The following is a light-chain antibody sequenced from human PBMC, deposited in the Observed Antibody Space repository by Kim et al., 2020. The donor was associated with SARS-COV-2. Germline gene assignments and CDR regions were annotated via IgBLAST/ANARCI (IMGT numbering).Light chain of an antibody. CDR3: QVWDTPSDHFV. CDR1: NIGSKS. CDR2: DDS. V-gene: IGLV3-21*03. Sequence: KRARMTCWGNNIGSKSVQWYQRKPGQAPVVVIKDDSDRPSGIPERVSGSNSGNTATLTISRGEAGDEADYYCQVWDTPSDHFVFGAGTKVTV. J-gene: IGLJ1*01.